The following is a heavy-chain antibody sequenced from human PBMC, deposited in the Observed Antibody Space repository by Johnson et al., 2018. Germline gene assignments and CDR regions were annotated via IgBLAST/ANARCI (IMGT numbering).Heavy chain of an antibody. V-gene: IGHV3-74*01. CDR1: GFTFSSYW. D-gene: IGHD1-1*01. Sequence: VQLVESGGGLVQPGGSLRLSCAASGFTFSSYWMHWVRQAPGKGLVWVSRINSDGSSTSYADSVKGRFTISRDNFKNTLYLQMNSLRAEDTAVYYCTKGSGKLDIHYYYMDVWGKGTTVTVSS. CDR2: INSDGSST. J-gene: IGHJ6*03. CDR3: TKGSGKLDIHYYYMDV.